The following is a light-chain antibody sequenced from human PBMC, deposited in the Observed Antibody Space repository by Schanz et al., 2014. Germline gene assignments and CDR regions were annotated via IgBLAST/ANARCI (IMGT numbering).Light chain of an antibody. CDR2: DAS. CDR3: QQYYNWPRT. V-gene: IGKV3-20*01. J-gene: IGKJ1*01. CDR1: QSIYNSL. Sequence: EIVLTQSPVTLSLSPGERATLSCRTSQSIYNSLLAWYQQKPGQAPRLLIYDASSRATGIPARFSGSGSGTDFTLTISSLQSEDFAVYYCQQYYNWPRTFGQGTKVEI.